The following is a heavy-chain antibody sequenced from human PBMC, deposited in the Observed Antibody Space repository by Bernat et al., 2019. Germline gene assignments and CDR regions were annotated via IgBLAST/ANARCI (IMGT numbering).Heavy chain of an antibody. J-gene: IGHJ4*02. Sequence: EVHLVESGGGLVQPVGSLRLSCTASGFTFSTYWMHWVRQAPGKGLEWVLGLSTDGSNTRYSDSVKGRFTITRGDAKKTLYLQMNGLRVDDTAVYYCVRGSSYYYFDYWGQGILVTVSS. CDR2: LSTDGSNT. CDR3: VRGSSYYYFDY. CDR1: GFTFSTYW. D-gene: IGHD3-22*01. V-gene: IGHV3-74*01.